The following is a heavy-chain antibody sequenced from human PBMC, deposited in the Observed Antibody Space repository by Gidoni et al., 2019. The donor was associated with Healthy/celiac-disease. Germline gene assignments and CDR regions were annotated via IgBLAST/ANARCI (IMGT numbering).Heavy chain of an antibody. CDR2: MNPNSGNT. J-gene: IGHJ6*02. CDR1: GYTFTSYD. CDR3: ASPYGSGRKDYYGMDV. Sequence: QVQLVQSGAEVKKPGASVKVSCKASGYTFTSYDINWVRQATGQGLEWMGWMNPNSGNTGYAQKFQGRVTMTRNTSISTAYMELSSLRSEDTAVYYCASPYGSGRKDYYGMDVWGQGTTVTVSS. V-gene: IGHV1-8*01. D-gene: IGHD3-10*01.